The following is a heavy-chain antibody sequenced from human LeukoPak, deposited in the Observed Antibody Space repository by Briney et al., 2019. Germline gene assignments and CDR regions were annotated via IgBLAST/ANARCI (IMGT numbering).Heavy chain of an antibody. J-gene: IGHJ6*03. V-gene: IGHV3-7*01. CDR3: ARDQGSGSYYNYYYYMDV. CDR2: IKQDGSEK. Sequence: PXGTLRLSCAASGFTFSSYWMSWVRQAPGKGLEWVANIKQDGSEKYYVDSVKGRFTISRDNAKNSLYLQMNSLRAEDTAVYYCARDQGSGSYYNYYYYMDVWGKGTTVTVSS. CDR1: GFTFSSYW. D-gene: IGHD3-10*01.